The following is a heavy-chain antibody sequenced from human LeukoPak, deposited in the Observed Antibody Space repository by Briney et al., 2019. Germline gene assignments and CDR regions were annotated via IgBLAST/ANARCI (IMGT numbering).Heavy chain of an antibody. CDR3: AKDPVRYFDWLSRLPDY. Sequence: GGSLRLSCAASGFTFGSYGMHWVRQAPGKGLEWVAVISYDGSNKYYADSVKGRFTISRDNSKNTLYLQMNSLRAEDTAVYYCAKDPVRYFDWLSRLPDYWGQGTLVTVSS. CDR1: GFTFGSYG. V-gene: IGHV3-30*18. D-gene: IGHD3-9*01. CDR2: ISYDGSNK. J-gene: IGHJ4*02.